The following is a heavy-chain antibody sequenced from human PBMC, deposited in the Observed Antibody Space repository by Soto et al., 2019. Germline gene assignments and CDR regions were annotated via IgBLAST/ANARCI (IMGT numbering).Heavy chain of an antibody. J-gene: IGHJ5*02. D-gene: IGHD6-6*01. CDR2: IIPIFGTA. CDR1: GGTFSSYA. CDR3: ASVAARQNWFAP. Sequence: ASVKVSCKASGGTFSSYAISWVLQAPGQGLEWMGGIIPIFGTANYAQKFQGRVTITADESTSTAYMELSSLRSEDTAVYYCASVAARQNWFAPWGQGTLVTVSS. V-gene: IGHV1-69*13.